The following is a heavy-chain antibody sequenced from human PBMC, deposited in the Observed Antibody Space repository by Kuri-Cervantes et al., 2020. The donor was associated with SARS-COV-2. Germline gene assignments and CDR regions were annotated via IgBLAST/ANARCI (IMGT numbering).Heavy chain of an antibody. V-gene: IGHV1-2*04. CDR1: GYTFTGYY. Sequence: ASVKVSCKASGYTFTGYYMHWVRQAPGQGLEWMGWINPNSGGTNYAQKFRGWVTMTRDTSISTAYMELSRLGSDDTAVYYCARDPGYSSSSVYYYYGMDVWGQGTTVTVSS. CDR3: ARDPGYSSSSVYYYYGMDV. CDR2: INPNSGGT. D-gene: IGHD6-6*01. J-gene: IGHJ6*02.